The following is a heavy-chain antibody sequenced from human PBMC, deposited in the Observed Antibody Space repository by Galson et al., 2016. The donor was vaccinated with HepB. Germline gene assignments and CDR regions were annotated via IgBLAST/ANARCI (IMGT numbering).Heavy chain of an antibody. CDR1: GYTFTSCG. CDR2: ISTYSGNT. Sequence: SVKVSCKASGYTFTSCGISWVRQAPGQGLEWMGWISTYSGNTNYGKRLLGRVTMTTDTSTSTAYMELRSLRSDDTAVYYCARDADWNLDYWGQGTLVTVSS. D-gene: IGHD1-1*01. J-gene: IGHJ4*02. V-gene: IGHV1-18*01. CDR3: ARDADWNLDY.